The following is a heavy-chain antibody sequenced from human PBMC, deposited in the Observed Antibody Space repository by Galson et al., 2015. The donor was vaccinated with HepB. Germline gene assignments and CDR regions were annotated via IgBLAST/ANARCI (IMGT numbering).Heavy chain of an antibody. CDR3: AKDVPALVTKSDY. D-gene: IGHD2-2*01. Sequence: SLRLSCAASGFTFSSYAMSWVRQAPGKGLEWVSGIFANGGRTNYADSVKGRFTISRDNSKNTLDLQMNSLRAEDTAVYYCAKDVPALVTKSDYWGQGTLVTVSS. V-gene: IGHV3-23*01. CDR2: IFANGGRT. CDR1: GFTFSSYA. J-gene: IGHJ4*02.